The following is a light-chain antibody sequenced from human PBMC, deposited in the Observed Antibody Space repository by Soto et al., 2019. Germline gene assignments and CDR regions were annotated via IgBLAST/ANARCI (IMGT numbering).Light chain of an antibody. CDR3: QSADSRCTYYL. Sequence: SYELTQPPSVSVSPGQTARITCSGDALPKQYAYWYQQKPGQAPVLVIYKDSERPSGIPERFSGSSSGTTVTLTISGVQAEDQAPYYRQSADSRCTYYLFRTGTKATV. CDR1: ALPKQY. J-gene: IGLJ1*01. V-gene: IGLV3-25*02. CDR2: KDS.